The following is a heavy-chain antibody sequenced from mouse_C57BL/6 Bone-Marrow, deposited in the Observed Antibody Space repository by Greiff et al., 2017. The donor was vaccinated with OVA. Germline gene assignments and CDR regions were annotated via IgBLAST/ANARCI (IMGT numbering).Heavy chain of an antibody. CDR1: GFSLSTSGMG. V-gene: IGHV8-12*01. D-gene: IGHD2-3*01. Sequence: QVQLKESGPGILQSSQTLSLTCSFSGFSLSTSGMGVSWIRQPSGKGLEWLAHIYWDDDKRYNPSLKSRLTISKDTSRNQVFLKITSVDTADTATYYCARERDGYHPYYYAMDYWGQGTSVTVSS. CDR3: ARERDGYHPYYYAMDY. CDR2: IYWDDDK. J-gene: IGHJ4*01.